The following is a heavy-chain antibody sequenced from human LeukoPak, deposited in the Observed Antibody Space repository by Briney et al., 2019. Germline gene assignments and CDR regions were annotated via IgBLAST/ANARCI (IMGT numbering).Heavy chain of an antibody. Sequence: PSETLSLTCTVSGGSISSSSYYWGWIRQPPGKGLEWIGSIYYSGSTHYNPSLESRVTISVDTSKNQFSLKLSSVTAADTAVYYCARGVRWYNYFNWGQGTLVTVSS. CDR2: IYYSGST. V-gene: IGHV4-39*07. D-gene: IGHD4-23*01. CDR1: GGSISSSSYY. CDR3: ARGVRWYNYFN. J-gene: IGHJ4*02.